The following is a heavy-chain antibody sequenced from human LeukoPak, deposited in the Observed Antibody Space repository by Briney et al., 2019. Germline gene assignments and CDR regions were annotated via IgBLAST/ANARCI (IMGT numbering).Heavy chain of an antibody. D-gene: IGHD3-3*01. V-gene: IGHV4-59*01. J-gene: IGHJ4*02. CDR1: GGSINNYK. CDR3: ARFWSGFDF. Sequence: SETLSLTCTVSGGSINNYKWTWVRRPRGRGLEWIGYIYHSGTTNYNPPLSSRVTISVDTSKNQFSLRLTSVTAADTAIYYCARFWSGFDFWGQGALVTVSS. CDR2: IYHSGTT.